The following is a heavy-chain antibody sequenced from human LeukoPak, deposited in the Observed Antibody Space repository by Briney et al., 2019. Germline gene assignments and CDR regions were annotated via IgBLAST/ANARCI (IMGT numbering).Heavy chain of an antibody. CDR3: ARALYYDSNGYGIDY. D-gene: IGHD3-22*01. V-gene: IGHV4-30-4*01. CDR1: GGSISSGDYY. CDR2: IYYSEST. Sequence: SQTLSLTCTVSGGSISSGDYYWSWLRQPPGKGLEWIGYIYYSESTYYNPSLKSRVTISVDTSKNQFSLKLSSVTAADTAVYYSARALYYDSNGYGIDYWGQGTLVTVSS. J-gene: IGHJ4*02.